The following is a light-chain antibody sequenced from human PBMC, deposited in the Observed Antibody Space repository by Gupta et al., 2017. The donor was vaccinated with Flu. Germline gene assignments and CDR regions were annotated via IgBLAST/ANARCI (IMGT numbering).Light chain of an antibody. V-gene: IGKV1-5*03. Sequence: DIQMTQSPSTLSASVGDRVTLTCRASQSISTWLAWYQQKPGKAPKLLIYETPTLESGVPSRFSGSGFGTQFTLTISSLQPDDFATYYCQQYNDFSSFGQGTKVEIK. CDR2: ETP. CDR1: QSISTW. CDR3: QQYNDFSS. J-gene: IGKJ1*01.